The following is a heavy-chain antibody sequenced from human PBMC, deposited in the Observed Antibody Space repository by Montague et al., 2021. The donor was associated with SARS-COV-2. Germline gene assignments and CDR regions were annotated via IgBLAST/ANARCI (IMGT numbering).Heavy chain of an antibody. CDR3: AHRFAGFFDY. Sequence: PALVKPTQTLTLTCTFSGFSLNTPEVAVGWIRQPPGKALERLALXYGGDEKRYGPSLQSRLTITRDTSKSQVVLTMTNMDPVDTATYFCAHRFAGFFDYWGQGSLVTVSS. CDR2: XYGGDEK. J-gene: IGHJ4*02. CDR1: GFSLNTPEVA. V-gene: IGHV2-5*05.